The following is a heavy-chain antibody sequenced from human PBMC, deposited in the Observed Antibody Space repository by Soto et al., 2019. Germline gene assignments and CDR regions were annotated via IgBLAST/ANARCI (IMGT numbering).Heavy chain of an antibody. CDR1: GFTFSSYW. CDR3: ATHCTNGVCYSGRDY. Sequence: EVRLVESGGGLVQPGGSLRLSCAASGFTFSSYWMHWVRQAPGKGLVWVSRINSDGSSTSYADSVKGRFTISRDNAKNTLYLQMNSLRAEDTAVYYCATHCTNGVCYSGRDYWGQGTLVTVSS. D-gene: IGHD2-8*01. J-gene: IGHJ4*02. V-gene: IGHV3-74*02. CDR2: INSDGSST.